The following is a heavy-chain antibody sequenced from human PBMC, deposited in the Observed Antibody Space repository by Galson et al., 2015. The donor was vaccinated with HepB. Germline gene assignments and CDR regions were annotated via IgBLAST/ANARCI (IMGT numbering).Heavy chain of an antibody. D-gene: IGHD3-22*01. J-gene: IGHJ4*02. Sequence: SVKVSCKASGGTFSSYAISWVRQAPGQGLEWMGGIIPIFGTANYAQKFQGRVTITADKSTSTAYMELSSLRSEDTAVYYCARVGHSSGKNDYWGQGTLVTVSS. CDR2: IIPIFGTA. CDR1: GGTFSSYA. CDR3: ARVGHSSGKNDY. V-gene: IGHV1-69*06.